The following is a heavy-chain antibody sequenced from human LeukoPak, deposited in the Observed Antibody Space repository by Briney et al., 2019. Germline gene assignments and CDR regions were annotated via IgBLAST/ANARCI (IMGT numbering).Heavy chain of an antibody. J-gene: IGHJ4*02. CDR2: ITWNSGSI. CDR3: ARDLAGTVGGY. CDR1: GFTFDDYA. D-gene: IGHD6-19*01. Sequence: GGSLRLSCAASGFTFDDYAMHWVRQAPGKGLEWVSGITWNSGSIGYADSVKGRFTISRDNAKNSLYLQMNSLRAEDTAVYYCARDLAGTVGGYWGQGTLVTVSS. V-gene: IGHV3-9*01.